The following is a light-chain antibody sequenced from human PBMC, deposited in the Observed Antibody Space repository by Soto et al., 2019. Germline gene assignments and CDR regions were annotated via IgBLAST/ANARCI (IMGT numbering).Light chain of an antibody. CDR3: QQYGNSLSWT. V-gene: IGKV3-20*01. Sequence: EIVLTQSPGTLSLSPGERATLSCRASQSVSNNYLGWYQQKPGQAPRLLVYGASRRATGIPDRFSGSGSGTDFTLTTSGLEAEEFAVYYCQQYGNSLSWTFGQGTKVEIK. J-gene: IGKJ1*01. CDR1: QSVSNNY. CDR2: GAS.